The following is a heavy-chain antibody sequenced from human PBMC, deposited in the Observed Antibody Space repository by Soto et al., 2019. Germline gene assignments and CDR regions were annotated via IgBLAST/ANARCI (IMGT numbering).Heavy chain of an antibody. V-gene: IGHV4-34*01. J-gene: IGHJ4*02. Sequence: QVQLQQWGAGLLKPSETLSLTCAVYGGSFSGYYWSWIRQPPGKGLEWIGEINHSGSTNYTPSLKSRVTISVDTSKNQFSLMLTSVTAADTAVYYCARRDDWSGFDYWGQGTLVTVSS. CDR2: INHSGST. CDR3: ARRDDWSGFDY. D-gene: IGHD3-9*01. CDR1: GGSFSGYY.